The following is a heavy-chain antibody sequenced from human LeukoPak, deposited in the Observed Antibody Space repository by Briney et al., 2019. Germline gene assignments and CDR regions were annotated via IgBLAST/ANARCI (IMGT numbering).Heavy chain of an antibody. CDR3: AKDRDDYGDPECCNI. V-gene: IGHV3-23*01. J-gene: IGHJ3*02. D-gene: IGHD4/OR15-4a*01. CDR1: GFTFSSYA. CDR2: VTGSGGTT. Sequence: PGGSLRLSCAASGFTFSSYAMGWVRQAPGKGLEWVSAVTGSGGTTYYADSVKGRFTISRDNSRNTLHLQMNSLRADDTAVYYCAKDRDDYGDPECCNIWGQGTMVTVSS.